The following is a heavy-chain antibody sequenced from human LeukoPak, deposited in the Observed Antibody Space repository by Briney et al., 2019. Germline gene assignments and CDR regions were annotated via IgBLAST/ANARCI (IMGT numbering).Heavy chain of an antibody. Sequence: GGSLRLSCAASGFTFSSYSMNWVRQAPGKGLEWVSAISGSGGSTYYADSVKGRFTISRDNSKNTLYLQMNSLRAEDTAVYYCAKSRKMGYFQHWGQGTLVTVSS. D-gene: IGHD5-24*01. CDR2: ISGSGGST. V-gene: IGHV3-23*01. CDR1: GFTFSSYS. CDR3: AKSRKMGYFQH. J-gene: IGHJ1*01.